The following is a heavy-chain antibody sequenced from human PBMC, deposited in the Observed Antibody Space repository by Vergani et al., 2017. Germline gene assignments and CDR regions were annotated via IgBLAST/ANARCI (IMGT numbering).Heavy chain of an antibody. CDR2: TYYIGSN. D-gene: IGHD3-16*01. J-gene: IGHJ5*02. V-gene: IGHV4-39*07. Sequence: QLQLQESGPGLVKPSETLSLTCTVSGGSISSSSYYWGWIRQPPGKGLEWIGSTYYIGSNYYNPSLKSRVTISVDTSKNQFSLKLSSVTAADTAVYYCARDRAFGGVLYNWFDPWGQGTLVTVSS. CDR3: ARDRAFGGVLYNWFDP. CDR1: GGSISSSSYY.